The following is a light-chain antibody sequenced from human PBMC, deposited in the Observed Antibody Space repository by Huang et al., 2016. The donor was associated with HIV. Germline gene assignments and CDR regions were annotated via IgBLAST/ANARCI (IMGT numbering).Light chain of an antibody. Sequence: EIVLTPSPGTLSLSPGARATLSCGASQSVSSNYLAWYQQRPGQAPRLLIYAASIKATDIPDRFSGSGSGTDFTLTISRLEPEDFGVFYCQQYGSSPITFGQGTRLEIK. CDR1: QSVSSNY. CDR2: AAS. V-gene: IGKV3-20*01. J-gene: IGKJ5*01. CDR3: QQYGSSPIT.